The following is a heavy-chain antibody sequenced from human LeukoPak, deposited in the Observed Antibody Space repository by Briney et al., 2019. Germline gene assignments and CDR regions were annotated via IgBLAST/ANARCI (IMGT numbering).Heavy chain of an antibody. D-gene: IGHD1-26*01. CDR3: ASRAIAGATDDAFDI. Sequence: PSETLSLTCTVSGGSISSYCWTWIRQPPGKGLEWIGYIHYSGSTKYNSSLKSRVTISVDTSNNQFSLKLTSVTAADTAVYYCASRAIAGATDDAFDIWGQGTMVTVSS. CDR2: IHYSGST. V-gene: IGHV4-59*01. CDR1: GGSISSYC. J-gene: IGHJ3*02.